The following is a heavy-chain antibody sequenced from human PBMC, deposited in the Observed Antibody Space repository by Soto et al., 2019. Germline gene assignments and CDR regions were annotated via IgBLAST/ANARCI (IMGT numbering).Heavy chain of an antibody. Sequence: QAQLEQSGGEVKKPGSSVKVSCKASRVAFSKFIVTWVGQAPGLGLEWVGGIIPIFGTANYAQKFQGRVTITADESTSTSYMEVNNLRSEDTAVYYCSKVRYSSPMGYYYGMDVWGQGTTVTVSS. CDR3: SKVRYSSPMGYYYGMDV. D-gene: IGHD6-19*01. CDR2: IIPIFGTA. CDR1: RVAFSKFI. V-gene: IGHV1-69*01. J-gene: IGHJ6*02.